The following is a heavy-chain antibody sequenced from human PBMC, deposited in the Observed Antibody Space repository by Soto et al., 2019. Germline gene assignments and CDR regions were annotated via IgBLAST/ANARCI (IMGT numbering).Heavy chain of an antibody. D-gene: IGHD3-10*01. V-gene: IGHV3-15*01. J-gene: IGHJ4*02. CDR2: IKRTTDGVTT. Sequence: EVQLVESGGGLVKPGGSLRLSCAASGFTFSNAWMSWVRQAPGKGLEWVGRIKRTTDGVTTDYAAPVRGRFSILRDDSINTLNLKMNGLEADDTAVYYCATEQGRFGGFLFDYWGQGSMVTVSS. CDR3: ATEQGRFGGFLFDY. CDR1: GFTFSNAW.